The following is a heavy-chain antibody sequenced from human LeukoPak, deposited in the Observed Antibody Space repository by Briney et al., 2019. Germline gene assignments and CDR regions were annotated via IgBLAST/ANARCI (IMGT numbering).Heavy chain of an antibody. V-gene: IGHV4-38-2*02. CDR3: ARGGVRFGELAALS. Sequence: SETLSLTCTVSGGSISSYYWSWIRQPPGKGLEWIGSIYHSGSTYYNPSLKSRVTISVDTSKNQFSLKLSSVTAADTAVYYCARGGVRFGELAALSWGQGTLVTVSS. CDR2: IYHSGST. D-gene: IGHD3-10*01. CDR1: GGSISSYY. J-gene: IGHJ4*02.